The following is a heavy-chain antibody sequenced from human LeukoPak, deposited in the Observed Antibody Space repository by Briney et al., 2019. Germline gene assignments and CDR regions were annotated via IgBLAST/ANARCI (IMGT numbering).Heavy chain of an antibody. CDR3: SIRDYYGSGSPDF. CDR2: INWNGDRT. D-gene: IGHD3-10*01. Sequence: GGSLRLSCAASGFTFHEYCMSWVRQSPGKGLEWVSGINWNGDRTGYADSVKGRFTISRDNAKKSLYLQINSLRAEDTALYYCSIRDYYGSGSPDFWGQGTLVTVSS. CDR1: GFTFHEYC. J-gene: IGHJ4*02. V-gene: IGHV3-20*04.